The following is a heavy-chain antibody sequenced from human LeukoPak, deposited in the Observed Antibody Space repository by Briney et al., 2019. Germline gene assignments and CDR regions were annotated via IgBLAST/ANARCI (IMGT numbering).Heavy chain of an antibody. Sequence: PSETLSLTCTVSGGSISSYYWSWIRQPPGKGLEWIGYIYYSGSTNYNPSLKSRVTISVDTSKNQFSLKLSSVTAADTAVYYCARTQPEMMVVVIEPWYFDLWGRGTLVTVSS. J-gene: IGHJ2*01. D-gene: IGHD3-22*01. CDR3: ARTQPEMMVVVIEPWYFDL. CDR2: IYYSGST. V-gene: IGHV4-59*01. CDR1: GGSISSYY.